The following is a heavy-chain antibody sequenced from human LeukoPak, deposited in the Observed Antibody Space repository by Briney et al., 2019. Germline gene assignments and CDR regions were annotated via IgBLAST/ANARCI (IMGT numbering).Heavy chain of an antibody. CDR3: ASTKLGYSSGWH. V-gene: IGHV4-38-2*02. Sequence: SETLSLTCTVSGYSISNGFYWGWIRQPPGKGLEWIGTISHTGSTYYNPSLKSRVTISVDTSKNQFSLKLSSVTASDTAIYYCASTKLGYSSGWHWGQGTLVTVSS. D-gene: IGHD6-19*01. CDR1: GYSISNGFY. J-gene: IGHJ4*02. CDR2: ISHTGST.